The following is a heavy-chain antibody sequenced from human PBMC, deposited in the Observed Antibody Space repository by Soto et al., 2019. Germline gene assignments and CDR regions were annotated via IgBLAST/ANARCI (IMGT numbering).Heavy chain of an antibody. V-gene: IGHV3-7*05. Sequence: EVHLVESGGDLVQPGGSLRLSCAASGFTFSAYWMQWVRQAPGKGLEWVAIIKQDGSEKYYVDSVTGRFTISRDNAKNSLYLQMSSLRAEDTAMYYCVGSRGWLFDCWGQGTLVTVSS. CDR1: GFTFSAYW. CDR3: VGSRGWLFDC. D-gene: IGHD6-19*01. J-gene: IGHJ4*02. CDR2: IKQDGSEK.